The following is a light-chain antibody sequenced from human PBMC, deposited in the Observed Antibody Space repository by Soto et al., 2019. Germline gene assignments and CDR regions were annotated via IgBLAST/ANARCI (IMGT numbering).Light chain of an antibody. CDR2: AAS. CDR3: QQYNSNPQA. CDR1: QSISSY. Sequence: IQLTQSPSSLSASVGARVTITCLANQSISSYLDWYQQKPGKAPKLLIYAASNLQSGVPSRFSGSGSGTDFTLTISSLQPDDVATYYCQQYNSNPQAFGQGTKVDIK. V-gene: IGKV1-9*01. J-gene: IGKJ1*01.